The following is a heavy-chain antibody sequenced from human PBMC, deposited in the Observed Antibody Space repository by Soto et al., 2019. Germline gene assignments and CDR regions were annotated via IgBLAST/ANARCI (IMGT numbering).Heavy chain of an antibody. CDR1: GGTFSSYT. CDR2: IIPILGIA. J-gene: IGHJ6*03. CDR3: ARGQWSPYYYYYYMDV. D-gene: IGHD6-19*01. V-gene: IGHV1-69*02. Sequence: ASVKVSCKASGGTFSSYTISWVRQAPGQGLEWMGRIIPILGIANYAQKFQGRVTITADKSTSTAYMELSSLRSEDTAVYYCARGQWSPYYYYYYMDVWGKGTTVTVSS.